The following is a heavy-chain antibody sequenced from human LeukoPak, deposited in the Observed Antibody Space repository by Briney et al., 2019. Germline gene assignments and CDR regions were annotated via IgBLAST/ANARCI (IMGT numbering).Heavy chain of an antibody. D-gene: IGHD3-22*01. J-gene: IGHJ4*02. Sequence: GGSLRLSCAASGFTFNNYAMSWVRQAPRKGLEWVSPISSRGGTTDYADSVKGRFTISRDNSQNTLYLQMNSLRAEDTAVYYCAKEENDYYDSSGYYPIDSWGQGTLVTVSS. CDR1: GFTFNNYA. V-gene: IGHV3-23*01. CDR3: AKEENDYYDSSGYYPIDS. CDR2: ISSRGGTT.